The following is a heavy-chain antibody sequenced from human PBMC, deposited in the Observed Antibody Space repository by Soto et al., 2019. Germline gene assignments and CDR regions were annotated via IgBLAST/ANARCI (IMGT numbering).Heavy chain of an antibody. CDR2: IHDTGST. D-gene: IGHD3-16*01. V-gene: IGHV4-59*05. CDR1: GDSLSTYY. Sequence: SDALYVTXTVSGDSLSTYYWSWIRQPAGERLEWIGRIHDTGSTHDNPSLQSRVTISVDTSRNQFSLNLISVTAADTAVYFCARQPRGPGYGERGLYFDYWGQGTLVTVSS. J-gene: IGHJ4*02. CDR3: ARQPRGPGYGERGLYFDY.